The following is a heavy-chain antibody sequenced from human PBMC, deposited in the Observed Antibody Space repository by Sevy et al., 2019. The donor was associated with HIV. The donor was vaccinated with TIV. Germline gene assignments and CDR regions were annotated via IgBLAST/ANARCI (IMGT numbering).Heavy chain of an antibody. J-gene: IGHJ5*02. V-gene: IGHV4-38-2*01. Sequence: SETLSLTCAVSGYSIDHGSYWVWLRQFPGKGLELIGTIYHNGNTYYSPSFKSRVTISVDTSRNQFSLKLTSVTAADTAVYFWARGLTGTTGTAARFDPWGQGTLVTVSS. D-gene: IGHD1-1*01. CDR2: IYHNGNT. CDR3: ARGLTGTTGTAARFDP. CDR1: GYSIDHGSY.